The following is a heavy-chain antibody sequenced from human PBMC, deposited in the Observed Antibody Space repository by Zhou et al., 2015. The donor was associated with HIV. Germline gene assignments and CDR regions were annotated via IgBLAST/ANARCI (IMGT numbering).Heavy chain of an antibody. CDR2: IIPIFGTA. D-gene: IGHD6-13*01. J-gene: IGHJ4*02. CDR3: ARDRPLGTADSRPGFDY. V-gene: IGHV1-69*12. Sequence: QVQLVQSGAEVKKPGSSVKVSCKASGGTFSSYAISWVRQAPGQGLEWMGGIIPIFGTANYAQKFQGRVTITADESTSTAYMELSSLRSEDTAVYYCARDRPLGTADSRPGFDYWGQGNPWSTVSS. CDR1: GGTFSSYA.